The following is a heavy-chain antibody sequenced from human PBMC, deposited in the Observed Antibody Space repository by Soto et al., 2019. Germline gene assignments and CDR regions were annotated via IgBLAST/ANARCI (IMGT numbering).Heavy chain of an antibody. J-gene: IGHJ6*02. D-gene: IGHD3-22*01. CDR2: IWYDGSNK. CDR3: AREERYYYDSSGYYNYYGMAF. V-gene: IGHV3-33*01. CDR1: GFTFSSYG. Sequence: GGSLRLSCAASGFTFSSYGMHWVRQAPGKGLEWVAVIWYDGSNKYYADSVKGRFTISRDNSKNTLYLQMNSLRAEDTAVYYCAREERYYYDSSGYYNYYGMAFRAQGTTVTVSS.